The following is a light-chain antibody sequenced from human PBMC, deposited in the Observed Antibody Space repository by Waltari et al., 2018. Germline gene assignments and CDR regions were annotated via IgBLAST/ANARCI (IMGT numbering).Light chain of an antibody. CDR3: QQSYNNPLT. V-gene: IGKV1-39*01. J-gene: IGKJ4*01. CDR1: QIISNY. Sequence: DIQMTQSPSSLSAFVGDRVPITCRASQIISNYLNWYQQKPGKAPKLLIYAASSLQSGVPPRFSGSGSGTDFSLTISSLQPEDFGTYYCQQSYNNPLTFGGGTRVEIK. CDR2: AAS.